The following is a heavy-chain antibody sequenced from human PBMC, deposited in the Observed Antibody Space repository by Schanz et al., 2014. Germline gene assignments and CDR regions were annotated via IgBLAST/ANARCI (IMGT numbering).Heavy chain of an antibody. CDR2: IRYDESHE. V-gene: IGHV3-30*02. J-gene: IGHJ4*02. CDR1: GFTFSSYP. D-gene: IGHD2-21*02. CDR3: AKAQEGRDSAGSHLFDY. Sequence: QVQLVESGGGVVQPGRSLRLSCAASGFTFSSYPMHWVRQAPGKGLEWVASIRYDESHEYYADSVKGRFTISRDNSKNTLYVQMNSLRPEDTAVYYCAKAQEGRDSAGSHLFDYWGQGNLVTVSS.